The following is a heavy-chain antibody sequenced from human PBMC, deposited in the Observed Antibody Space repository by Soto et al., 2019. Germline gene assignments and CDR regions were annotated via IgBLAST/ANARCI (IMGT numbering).Heavy chain of an antibody. D-gene: IGHD3-3*02. CDR2: IKSKGGGETT. V-gene: IGHV3-15*01. CDR3: TKVLALPPNDAFDI. J-gene: IGHJ3*02. Sequence: EGQLVESGGRLVEPGGSLRLSCAASGFNFNVAWMNWVRQAPGKGLEWLGRIKSKGGGETTEYVAFVKGRFTISRDDSKNTLYRQMNSLKSADTAVYYCTKVLALPPNDAFDIWGQGTMVTVSS. CDR1: GFNFNVAW.